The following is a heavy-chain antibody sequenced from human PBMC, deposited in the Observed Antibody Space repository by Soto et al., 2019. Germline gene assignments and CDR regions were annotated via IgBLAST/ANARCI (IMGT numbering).Heavy chain of an antibody. CDR3: ERDDELEGYLL. V-gene: IGHV3-21*01. CDR2: ISSSSSYI. Sequence: EVQLVESGGGLVTPGGSLRLSCAASGFTFSNYGMNWVRQSPGKGLEWVSSISSSSSYIYYADSVKGRFTISRENAKNSLYLQMTSLRAEDTAVYYCERDDELEGYLLWCQGTLVTVTS. CDR1: GFTFSNYG. D-gene: IGHD1-26*01. J-gene: IGHJ4*02.